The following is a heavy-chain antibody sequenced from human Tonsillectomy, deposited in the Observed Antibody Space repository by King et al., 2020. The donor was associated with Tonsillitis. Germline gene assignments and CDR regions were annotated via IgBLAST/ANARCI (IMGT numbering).Heavy chain of an antibody. CDR1: NYSISSAYY. CDR2: IYHSGST. CDR3: ATERTGYWYFDL. Sequence: QLQESGPGLVKPSETLSLTCTVSNYSISSAYYWGWIRQPPGKGLEWIGAIYHSGSTYYNPSLKSRVTISVDTPKNQFSLKLTSVTAADTAIYHCATERTGYWYFDLWGRGTLVTVSS. D-gene: IGHD4-17*01. J-gene: IGHJ2*01. V-gene: IGHV4-38-2*02.